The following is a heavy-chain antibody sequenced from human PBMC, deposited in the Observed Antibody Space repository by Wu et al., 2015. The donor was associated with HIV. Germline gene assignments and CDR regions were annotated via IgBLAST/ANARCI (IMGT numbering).Heavy chain of an antibody. CDR2: INPNSGST. Sequence: QVQLVQSGAEVKKPGSSVKVSCKAPATTFSTHAVTWVRQAPGQGLEWMGWINPNSGSTNYALNFLGRVTLTRDPSIRAAYMELSRLTTDDTAVYFCARVRTHSSGWPHNWFDPWGQGTLVTVSS. CDR1: ATTFSTHA. D-gene: IGHD6-19*01. CDR3: ARVRTHSSGWPHNWFDP. J-gene: IGHJ5*02. V-gene: IGHV1-2*02.